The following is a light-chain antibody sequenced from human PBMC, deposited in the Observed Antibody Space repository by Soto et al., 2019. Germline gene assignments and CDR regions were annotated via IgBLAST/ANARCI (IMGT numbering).Light chain of an antibody. J-gene: IGKJ1*01. V-gene: IGKV1-5*01. CDR3: QQYNSYWT. CDR2: DAS. Sequence: TLSGSVGDRVTITCRASQTISSWLAWYQQKPGKAPKLLIYDASSLESGVPSRFSGSGSGTEFTLTISSLQPDDFATYYCQQYNSYWTFGQGTKVDIK. CDR1: QTISSW.